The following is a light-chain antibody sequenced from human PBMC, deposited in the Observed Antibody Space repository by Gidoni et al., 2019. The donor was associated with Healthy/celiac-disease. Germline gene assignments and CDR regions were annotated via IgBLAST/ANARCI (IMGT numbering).Light chain of an antibody. V-gene: IGKV2-28*01. Sequence: ILMTPAPLSLPVTPGEPASISCRSSQSLLHSNGYNYLDWYLQKPGQSPQLLIYFGSNRASGVPDRFSGSGSGTDFTLKISRVDAEDVGVYYCMQALQTPAFGQGTKVEIK. CDR1: QSLLHSNGYNY. CDR2: FGS. J-gene: IGKJ1*01. CDR3: MQALQTPA.